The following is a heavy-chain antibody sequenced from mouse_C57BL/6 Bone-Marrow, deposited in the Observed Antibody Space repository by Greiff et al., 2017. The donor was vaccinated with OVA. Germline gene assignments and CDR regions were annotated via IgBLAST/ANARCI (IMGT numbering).Heavy chain of an antibody. CDR1: GFTFSSYG. V-gene: IGHV5-6*01. Sequence: EVKVVESGGDLVKPGGSLKLSCAASGFTFSSYGMPWVRQTPDKRLEWVATISSGGSYTYYPDSVKGRFTFSRDNAKNTLYLQMSSLKSEATAKYYCASQIGAHFDYWGQGTTLTVSS. CDR3: ASQIGAHFDY. CDR2: ISSGGSYT. D-gene: IGHD2-14*01. J-gene: IGHJ2*01.